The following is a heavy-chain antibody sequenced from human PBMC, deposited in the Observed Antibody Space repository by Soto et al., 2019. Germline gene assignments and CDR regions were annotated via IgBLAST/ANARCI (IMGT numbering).Heavy chain of an antibody. CDR1: GGSISSYY. D-gene: IGHD3-10*01. V-gene: IGHV4-59*01. CDR2: IYYSGHT. J-gene: IGHJ6*02. CDR3: AREPIAYTYGSYMHV. Sequence: SETLSLTCTVSGGSISSYYWSWIRQPPGKELEWIGHIYYSGHTTYNPSLNSRVTISVDTSKNQFSLKLNSVTAADTAIYYCAREPIAYTYGSYMHVWGQGTTVTVSS.